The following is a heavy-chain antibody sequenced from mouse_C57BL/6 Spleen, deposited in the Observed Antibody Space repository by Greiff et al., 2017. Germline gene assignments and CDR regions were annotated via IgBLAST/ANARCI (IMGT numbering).Heavy chain of an antibody. D-gene: IGHD2-1*01. V-gene: IGHV1-81*01. Sequence: QVQLKQSGAELARPGASVKLSCKASGYTFTSYGISWVKQRTGQGLEWIGEIYPRSGNTYYNEKFKGKATLTADKSSSTAYMELRSLTSEDSAVYFCARSYGNSYYFDYWGQGTTLTVSS. CDR1: GYTFTSYG. CDR2: IYPRSGNT. J-gene: IGHJ2*01. CDR3: ARSYGNSYYFDY.